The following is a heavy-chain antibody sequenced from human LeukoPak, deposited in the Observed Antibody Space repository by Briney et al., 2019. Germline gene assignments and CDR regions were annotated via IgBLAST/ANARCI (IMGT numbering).Heavy chain of an antibody. CDR1: GFTFSSYN. D-gene: IGHD3-16*02. CDR3: ARMSGYVWGSYRYTPDY. CDR2: ISSSGSYI. J-gene: IGHJ4*02. Sequence: GGSLRLSCAASGFTFSSYNMNWVRQAPGKGLEWVSSISSSGSYIYYADSVKGRFTISRDNSKNTLYLQMNSLRAEDTAVYYCARMSGYVWGSYRYTPDYWGQGTLVTVSS. V-gene: IGHV3-21*01.